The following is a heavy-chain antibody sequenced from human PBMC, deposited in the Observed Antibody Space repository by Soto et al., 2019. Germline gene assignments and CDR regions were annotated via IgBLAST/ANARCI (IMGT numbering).Heavy chain of an antibody. D-gene: IGHD2-2*01. CDR2: IYYSGST. CDR3: ARYRAKDCISTSCYPSPAFDP. Sequence: SETLSLTCTVSGGSISSYYWSWIRQPPGKGLEWIGYIYYSGSTNYNPSLKSRVTISVDTSKNQFSLKLSSVTAADTAVYYCARYRAKDCISTSCYPSPAFDPWGHGTLVTVSS. CDR1: GGSISSYY. J-gene: IGHJ5*02. V-gene: IGHV4-59*01.